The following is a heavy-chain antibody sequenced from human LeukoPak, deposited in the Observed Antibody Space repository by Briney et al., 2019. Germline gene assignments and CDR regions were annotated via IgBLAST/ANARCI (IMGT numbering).Heavy chain of an antibody. Sequence: PSETLSLTCAVYGGSFSGYYWSWIRQPPGKGLEWIGSIYYSGSTYYNPSLKSRVTISVDTSKNQFSLKLSSVTAADTAVYYCARQEGTFDYWGQGTLVTVSS. CDR3: ARQEGTFDY. CDR1: GGSFSGYY. J-gene: IGHJ4*02. CDR2: IYYSGST. V-gene: IGHV4-34*01. D-gene: IGHD1-7*01.